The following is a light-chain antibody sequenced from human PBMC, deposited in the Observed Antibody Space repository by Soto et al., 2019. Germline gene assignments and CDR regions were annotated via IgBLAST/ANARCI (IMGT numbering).Light chain of an antibody. Sequence: QSVLTQPASVSGSPGQSITISCTGTSSDVGAYNYVSWFQQYPGKAPKLMIYDVSNRPSGVSNRFSGSKSGNTASLTISGLQAEDEADYYCCSYTSSSTYVFG. V-gene: IGLV2-14*01. J-gene: IGLJ1*01. CDR3: CSYTSSSTYV. CDR2: DVS. CDR1: SSDVGAYNY.